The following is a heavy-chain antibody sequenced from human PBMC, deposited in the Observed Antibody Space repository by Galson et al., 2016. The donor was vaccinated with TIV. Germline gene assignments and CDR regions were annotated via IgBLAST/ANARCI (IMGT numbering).Heavy chain of an antibody. D-gene: IGHD3-3*01. CDR3: VKDTGEFSSPYYSYGMDV. CDR2: TGCHGGDI. CDR1: GFGFGDFA. Sequence: SLRLSCAASGFGFGDFAMHWVRQAPGKGLEWVSGTGCHGGDIGYGDSVKGRFTISRDNAKNFLYLQMNSLRPEDTALYYCVKDTGEFSSPYYSYGMDVWGQGTTVTVSS. J-gene: IGHJ6*02. V-gene: IGHV3-9*01.